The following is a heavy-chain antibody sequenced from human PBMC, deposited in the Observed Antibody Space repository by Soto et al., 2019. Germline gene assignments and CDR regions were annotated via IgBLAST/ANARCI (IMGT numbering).Heavy chain of an antibody. J-gene: IGHJ4*02. CDR3: AKDICGPSSCYNDY. CDR2: ITDNGGRT. V-gene: IGHV3-23*01. Sequence: EVQLLESGGGLAHPGGSLRLSCAASGFVFSSCVVKWVPQARGKGLEWVSSITDNGGRTYYADPVKGRFTISRDNSKNTLYLQMNSLRADDTAVYYCAKDICGPSSCYNDYWGQGTLVTVSP. CDR1: GFVFSSCV. D-gene: IGHD2-15*01.